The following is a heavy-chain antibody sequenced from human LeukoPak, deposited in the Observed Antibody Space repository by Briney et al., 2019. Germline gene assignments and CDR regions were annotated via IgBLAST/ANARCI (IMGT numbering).Heavy chain of an antibody. CDR2: INPNSGGT. CDR1: GYTFTGYY. J-gene: IGHJ6*03. Sequence: ASVKVSCKASGYTFTGYYMHWVRQAPGQGLEWMGWINPNSGGTNYAQKFQGRVTMTRDTSISTAYIELSRLRSDDTAVYYCARGSVLRFLEWLTYYYYMDVWGKGTTVTVSS. V-gene: IGHV1-2*02. CDR3: ARGSVLRFLEWLTYYYYMDV. D-gene: IGHD3-3*01.